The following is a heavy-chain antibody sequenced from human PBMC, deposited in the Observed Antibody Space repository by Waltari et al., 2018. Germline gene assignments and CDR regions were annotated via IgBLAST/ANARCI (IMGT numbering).Heavy chain of an antibody. CDR3: TTGITMVRGAYYHYYGMDV. J-gene: IGHJ6*02. V-gene: IGHV3-15*07. CDR2: IKSKTDGGTT. CDR1: GFTFSSAW. D-gene: IGHD3-10*01. Sequence: EVQLVESGGGLVKPGGSLRLSCAASGFTFSSAWMICVRPAPGKGLDWVGRIKSKTDGGTTDYAAPVKGRFTISRDDSKNTLYLQMNSLKTEDTAVYYCTTGITMVRGAYYHYYGMDVWGQGTTVTVSS.